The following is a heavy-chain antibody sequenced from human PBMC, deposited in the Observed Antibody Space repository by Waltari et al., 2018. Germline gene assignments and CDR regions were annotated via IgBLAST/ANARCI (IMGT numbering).Heavy chain of an antibody. V-gene: IGHV3-30*02. D-gene: IGHD3-22*01. CDR2: IRYDGSNK. CDR1: GLTFNSYG. CDR3: ARDPNSSGYPTYFDY. Sequence: QVQLVESGGGVVQPRGSLRLSCAASGLTFNSYGMHWVRRAPGKGLEWVAFIRYDGSNKYYVDSVKGRFTISRDNSKNTLHLQMNSLSEEDTAVYYCARDPNSSGYPTYFDYWGQGTLVTVSS. J-gene: IGHJ4*02.